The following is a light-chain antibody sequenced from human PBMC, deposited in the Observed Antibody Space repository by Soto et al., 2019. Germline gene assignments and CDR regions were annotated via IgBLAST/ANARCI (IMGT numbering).Light chain of an antibody. CDR1: QSISKY. CDR2: AAS. CDR3: QQSHSKPLT. Sequence: DIQMTQSPSSLSASVGDRVTITCRASQSISKYVNWYQHKPGKAPTALIHAASSLQSGVPSRFSGSGSGTDFFLTISSLQPEDFAVYYCQQSHSKPLTFGGGTKVDIK. J-gene: IGKJ4*01. V-gene: IGKV1-39*01.